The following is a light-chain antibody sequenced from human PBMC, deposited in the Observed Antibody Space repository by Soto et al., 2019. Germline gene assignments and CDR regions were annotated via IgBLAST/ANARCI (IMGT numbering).Light chain of an antibody. CDR1: SSNIGTSS. CDR2: TTN. V-gene: IGLV1-44*01. J-gene: IGLJ1*01. Sequence: QPVLTQPHSASGTPGQRVTISCSGSSSNIGTSSVHWFQQLPGTAPKLLISTTNQRPSGVPERFSGSKSGTSASLAISGLQSEDEADYYCAAWDDSLNGHVFGTGNKLTVL. CDR3: AAWDDSLNGHV.